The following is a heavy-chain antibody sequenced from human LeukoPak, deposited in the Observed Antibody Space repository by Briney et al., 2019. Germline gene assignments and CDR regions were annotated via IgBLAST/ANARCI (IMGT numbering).Heavy chain of an antibody. D-gene: IGHD2-21*02. Sequence: PGGSLRLSRAASGFTFDDYGMSLVRQAPRKGPELVSGINWNGGSPGYADSVKGRFTISRDNAKNSLYLQMNSLRAEDTALYYCAREKHCCGNCYAFDIWGQGTMVTVSS. CDR1: GFTFDDYG. CDR3: AREKHCCGNCYAFDI. J-gene: IGHJ3*02. CDR2: INWNGGSP. V-gene: IGHV3-20*04.